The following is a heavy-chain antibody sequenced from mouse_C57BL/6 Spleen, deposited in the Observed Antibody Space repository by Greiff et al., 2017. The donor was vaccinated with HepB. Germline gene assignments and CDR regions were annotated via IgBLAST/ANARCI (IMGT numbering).Heavy chain of an antibody. CDR1: GYAFTNYL. V-gene: IGHV1-54*01. D-gene: IGHD1-1*01. Sequence: VQLQQSGAELVRPGTSVKVSCKASGYAFTNYLIEWVKQRPGQGLEWIGVINPGSGGTNYNEKFKGKATLTADTSSSTAYMQLSSLTSEDSAVYFCARRGFTTVVEYYFDYWGQGTTLTVSS. CDR2: INPGSGGT. J-gene: IGHJ2*01. CDR3: ARRGFTTVVEYYFDY.